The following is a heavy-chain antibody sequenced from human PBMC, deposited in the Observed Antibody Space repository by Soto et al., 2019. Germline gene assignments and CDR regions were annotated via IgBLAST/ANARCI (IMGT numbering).Heavy chain of an antibody. V-gene: IGHV3-33*01. Sequence: GGSLRLSCAASGFTFSSYGMHWVRQAPAKGLEWVAGIWYDGSNKYYADSVKGRFTISRDNSKNTLYLQMNSLRAEDTAVYYCARDVGGNYYYYGMDVWGQGTTVTVSS. CDR2: IWYDGSNK. D-gene: IGHD2-15*01. J-gene: IGHJ6*02. CDR1: GFTFSSYG. CDR3: ARDVGGNYYYYGMDV.